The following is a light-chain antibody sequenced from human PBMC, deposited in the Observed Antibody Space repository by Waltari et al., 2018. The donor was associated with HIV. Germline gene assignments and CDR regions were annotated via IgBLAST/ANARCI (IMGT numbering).Light chain of an antibody. V-gene: IGLV1-44*01. Sequence: QSVLTQSPSASGPPGQRVIISCSGGSSNIGSNAVDWYQQFPGTAPKPLIYSNNQRPSGVPDRFSGSKSGTSASLAISGLQSEDEATYYCATLDDSLNGPIFGGGTRLTVL. CDR3: ATLDDSLNGPI. J-gene: IGLJ2*01. CDR2: SNN. CDR1: SSNIGSNA.